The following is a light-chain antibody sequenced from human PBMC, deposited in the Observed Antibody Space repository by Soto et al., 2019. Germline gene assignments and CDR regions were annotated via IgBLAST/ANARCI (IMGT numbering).Light chain of an antibody. V-gene: IGKV3D-11*01. J-gene: IGKJ5*01. Sequence: LAQYPATLSLSRGGRATLSCTASQGISTYIAWYQQKPGHPPRLLMFDASRRAPGIPPRFSGGGCGTQFTLTINNLEPDDFAVYYCQQRGETFGPGTRLEIK. CDR3: QQRGET. CDR1: QGISTY. CDR2: DAS.